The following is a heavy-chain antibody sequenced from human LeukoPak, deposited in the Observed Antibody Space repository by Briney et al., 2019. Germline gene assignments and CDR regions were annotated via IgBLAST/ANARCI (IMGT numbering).Heavy chain of an antibody. V-gene: IGHV4-59*01. D-gene: IGHD5-18*01. CDR3: ARRGSYGWGFDY. CDR2: IYYSGST. CDR1: GGSISSYY. J-gene: IGHJ4*02. Sequence: SETLSLTCTVSGGSISSYYWSWIRQPPGKGLEWIGYIYYSGSTNYNPSLKSRVTISVDTSKNQFSLKLSSVTAADTAVYYCARRGSYGWGFDYWGQGTLVTVSS.